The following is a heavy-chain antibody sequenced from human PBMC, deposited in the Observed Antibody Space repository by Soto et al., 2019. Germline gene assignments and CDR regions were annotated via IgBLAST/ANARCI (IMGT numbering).Heavy chain of an antibody. CDR1: GFTFDTYG. J-gene: IGHJ4*02. Sequence: QVQLVESGGGVVQPGRSLRLSCAASGFTFDTYGMHWVRQAPGKGLEWVSFISYDGSDKYYADSVRGRFTISRDNSENTLYLHMNSLRDEDTAVYYWANPLYRSGCNGPGEHWGQGTLVIVSS. CDR2: ISYDGSDK. CDR3: ANPLYRSGCNGPGEH. D-gene: IGHD6-19*01. V-gene: IGHV3-30*18.